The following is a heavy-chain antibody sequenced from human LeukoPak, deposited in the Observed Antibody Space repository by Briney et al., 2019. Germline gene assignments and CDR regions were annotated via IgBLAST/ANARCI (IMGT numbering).Heavy chain of an antibody. Sequence: PSETLSLTCAVYGGSFSGYYWSWIRQPPGKGLEWIGEINHSGSTNYNPSLKSRVTISVDPSKNQFSLKLSSVTAADTAVYYCARGKRYYDFWSGQTGYYYYYYMDVWGKGTTVTVSS. CDR3: ARGKRYYDFWSGQTGYYYYYYMDV. CDR2: INHSGST. J-gene: IGHJ6*03. V-gene: IGHV4-34*01. D-gene: IGHD3-3*01. CDR1: GGSFSGYY.